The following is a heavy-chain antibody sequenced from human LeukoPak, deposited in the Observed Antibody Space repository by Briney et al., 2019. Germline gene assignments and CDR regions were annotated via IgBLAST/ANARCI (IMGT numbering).Heavy chain of an antibody. Sequence: GGSLRLSCAASKFTFSNYWMHWVRQAPGKGLVWVSRINTDGSSTNYADSVKGRFTISRDNAKNTLYLQMNGLRAEDTAVYYCARVLSGSWDWFDPWGQGTLVIVSS. V-gene: IGHV3-74*01. D-gene: IGHD3-22*01. CDR1: KFTFSNYW. CDR3: ARVLSGSWDWFDP. J-gene: IGHJ5*02. CDR2: INTDGSST.